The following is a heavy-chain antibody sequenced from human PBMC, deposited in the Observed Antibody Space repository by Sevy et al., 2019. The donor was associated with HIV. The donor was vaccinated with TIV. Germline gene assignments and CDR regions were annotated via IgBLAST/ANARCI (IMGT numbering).Heavy chain of an antibody. D-gene: IGHD3-10*01. V-gene: IGHV5-51*01. CDR2: IHPTDSDA. CDR1: GYSFTSYW. J-gene: IGHJ4*02. CDR3: VTLYYFGSGNPYYFDY. Sequence: GESLKISCKGSGYSFTSYWIGWVRQMPGKGLEWMGIIHPTDSDARYSPSFQGQVTISADKSISPAYLQWSSLRASDTAMYYCVTLYYFGSGNPYYFDYWGQGTLVTVSS.